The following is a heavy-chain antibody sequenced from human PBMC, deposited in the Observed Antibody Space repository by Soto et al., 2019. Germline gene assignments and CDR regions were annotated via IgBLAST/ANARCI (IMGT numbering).Heavy chain of an antibody. D-gene: IGHD2-2*01. CDR1: GYTLTELS. V-gene: IGHV1-24*01. J-gene: IGHJ1*01. CDR3: ATVQPYQLPTPPGYFQH. CDR2: FDPEDGET. Sequence: ASVKVSCKVSGYTLTELSMHWVRQAPGKGLEWMGGFDPEDGETIYAQKFQGRVTMTEDTSTDTAYMELSSLRSEDTAVYYCATVQPYQLPTPPGYFQHWGQGTLVTVSS.